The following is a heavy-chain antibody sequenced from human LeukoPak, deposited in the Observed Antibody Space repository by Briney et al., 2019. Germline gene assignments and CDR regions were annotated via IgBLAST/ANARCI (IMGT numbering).Heavy chain of an antibody. J-gene: IGHJ3*02. Sequence: GGSLRLSCAASGFTFSNYWMNWVRQAPGKGLEWVANIKQDGSEKYYVDSVKGRFTISRDNAKNSLYLQMNSLRAEDTAVYYCARGADYDSSGDAFDIWGQGTMVTVSS. CDR2: IKQDGSEK. CDR1: GFTFSNYW. CDR3: ARGADYDSSGDAFDI. V-gene: IGHV3-7*01. D-gene: IGHD3-22*01.